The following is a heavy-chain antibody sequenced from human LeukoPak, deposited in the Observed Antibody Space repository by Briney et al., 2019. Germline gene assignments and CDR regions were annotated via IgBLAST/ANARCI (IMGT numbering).Heavy chain of an antibody. CDR2: IHPYSGGS. V-gene: IGHV1-2*06. J-gene: IGHJ3*02. Sequence: GASVKVSCKASGFTFNGYYVHWVRQAPGQGLEWMGRIHPYSGGSNSAQKFQGRVTMARDMSINTVYMELSGLRSDDTALYYCASAVPAIGIPQNGFDIWGPGTVVTVSS. D-gene: IGHD2-21*01. CDR1: GFTFNGYY. CDR3: ASAVPAIGIPQNGFDI.